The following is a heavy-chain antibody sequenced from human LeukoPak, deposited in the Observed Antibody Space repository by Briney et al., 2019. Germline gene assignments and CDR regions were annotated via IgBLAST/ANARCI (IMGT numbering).Heavy chain of an antibody. CDR2: ITSSGSNT. CDR3: ARGSAVSYYDFWSGSNYFDY. D-gene: IGHD3-3*01. Sequence: GGSLRLSCAASGFTFSTYAMSWVRQAPGKGLGWVSLITSSGSNTYYADSVKGRFTISRDNSKNTLYLQMNSLRAEDTAVYYCARGSAVSYYDFWSGSNYFDYWGQGTLVTVSS. J-gene: IGHJ4*02. V-gene: IGHV3-23*01. CDR1: GFTFSTYA.